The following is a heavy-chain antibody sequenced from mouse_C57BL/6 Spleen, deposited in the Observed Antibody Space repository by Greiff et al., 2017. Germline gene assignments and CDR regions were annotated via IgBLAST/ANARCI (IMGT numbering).Heavy chain of an antibody. CDR2: IYPRSGNT. CDR1: GYTFTSYG. Sequence: VKLMESGAELARPGASVKLSCKASGYTFTSYGISWVKQRTGQGLEWIGEIYPRSGNTYYNEKFKGKATLTADKSSSTAYMELRSLTSEDSAVYFCARSFYPNYAMDYWGQGTSVTVSS. J-gene: IGHJ4*01. CDR3: ARSFYPNYAMDY. D-gene: IGHD2-1*01. V-gene: IGHV1-81*01.